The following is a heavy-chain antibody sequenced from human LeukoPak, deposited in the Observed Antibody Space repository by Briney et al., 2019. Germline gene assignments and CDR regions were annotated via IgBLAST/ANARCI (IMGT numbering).Heavy chain of an antibody. V-gene: IGHV3-23*01. CDR2: ISGSGGST. CDR3: AKDPTLYYYGSGSSNWFDP. CDR1: GFTFSSYA. Sequence: GGSLRLSCAASGFTFSSYAMSWVRQAPGKGLEWVSAISGSGGSTYYADSVKGRFTISRDNSKNTLYLQMNSLRAEDTAAYYCAKDPTLYYYGSGSSNWFDPWGQGTLVTVSS. J-gene: IGHJ5*02. D-gene: IGHD3-10*01.